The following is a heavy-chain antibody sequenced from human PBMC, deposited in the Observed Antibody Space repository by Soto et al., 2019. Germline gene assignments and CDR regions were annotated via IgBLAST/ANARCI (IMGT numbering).Heavy chain of an antibody. D-gene: IGHD6-13*01. CDR3: AREQLQVVIPDY. J-gene: IGHJ4*02. CDR2: IKQDGREQ. V-gene: IGHV3-7*01. CDR1: GFTFSSYW. Sequence: EVQLVESGGGLVQPGGSLRLSCAASGFTFSSYWMNWVRQAPGKGLEWVDNIKQDGREQYYVDSVKGRFTIARDNTKNSLSLKMNSLRAEDTAVYYCAREQLQVVIPDYWGQGTLVTVSS.